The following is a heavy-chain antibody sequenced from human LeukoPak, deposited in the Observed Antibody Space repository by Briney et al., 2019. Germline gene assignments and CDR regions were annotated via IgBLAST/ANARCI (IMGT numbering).Heavy chain of an antibody. CDR1: GGSISSSSYY. V-gene: IGHV4-61*01. D-gene: IGHD3-16*01. Sequence: SETLSLTCTVSGGSISSSSYYWSWIRQPPGKGLEWIGYIYYSGSTNYNPSLKSRVTISVDTSKNQFSLKLSSVTAADTAVYYCARVIWGAVDYWGQGTLVTVSS. CDR3: ARVIWGAVDY. J-gene: IGHJ4*02. CDR2: IYYSGST.